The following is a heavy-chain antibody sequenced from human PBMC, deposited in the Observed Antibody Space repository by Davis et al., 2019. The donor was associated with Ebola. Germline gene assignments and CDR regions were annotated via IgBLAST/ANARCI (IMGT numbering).Heavy chain of an antibody. CDR3: ARHDYGDSHFDC. CDR1: GFTFSSFA. D-gene: IGHD4-17*01. Sequence: GGSLRLSCAASGFTFSSFAMSWVRQAPGKGLEWVSGISGSGGSTYYADSVKGRFTISRDNSKNTLYLQMNSLRAEDTAVYYCARHDYGDSHFDCWGKGTLVTVSS. CDR2: ISGSGGST. V-gene: IGHV3-23*01. J-gene: IGHJ4*02.